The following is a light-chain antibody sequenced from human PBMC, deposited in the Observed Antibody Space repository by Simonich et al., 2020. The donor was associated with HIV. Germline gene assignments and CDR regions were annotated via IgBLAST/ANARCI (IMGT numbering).Light chain of an antibody. CDR2: DVS. CDR3: SSYIISGV. V-gene: IGLV2-11*01. J-gene: IGLJ3*02. CDR1: SSDVGGYNY. Sequence: QSALTQPRSVSGSPGQSVTLSSTGTSSDVGGYNYVSWYQQHPGKAPKLMIYDVSKRPYGVPDRFSGSKSGNTASLTIAGLQAEDEADYYCSSYIISGVFGGGTKLTVL.